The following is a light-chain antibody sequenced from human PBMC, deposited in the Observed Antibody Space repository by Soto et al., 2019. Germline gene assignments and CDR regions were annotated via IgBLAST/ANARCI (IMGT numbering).Light chain of an antibody. CDR1: PSVSSY. J-gene: IGKJ1*01. CDR2: DAS. Sequence: ETVLTQSPATLSLSPGERATLSCRASPSVSSYLAWYQQKAGQAPRLLIYDASNRATGIPARFSGSGSGTDCPLTISSLEPEEFAGYYCQQRSNWPWTFGQGTKVEIK. V-gene: IGKV3-11*01. CDR3: QQRSNWPWT.